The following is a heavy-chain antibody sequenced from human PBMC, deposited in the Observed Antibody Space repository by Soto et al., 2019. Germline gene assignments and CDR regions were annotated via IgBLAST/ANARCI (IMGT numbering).Heavy chain of an antibody. Sequence: SVKVSCKASGGTFSSYAISWVRQAPGQGLEWMGGIIPIFGTANYAQKFQGRVTITADESTSTAYMELSSLRSEDTAVYYCARDLSYDSSGYYSSADAFDIWGQGTMVTVSS. CDR3: ARDLSYDSSGYYSSADAFDI. D-gene: IGHD3-22*01. J-gene: IGHJ3*02. V-gene: IGHV1-69*13. CDR1: GGTFSSYA. CDR2: IIPIFGTA.